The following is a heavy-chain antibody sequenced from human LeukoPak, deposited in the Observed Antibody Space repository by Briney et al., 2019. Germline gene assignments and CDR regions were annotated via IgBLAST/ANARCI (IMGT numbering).Heavy chain of an antibody. CDR1: GFTFSSYA. D-gene: IGHD3-16*01. Sequence: GRSLRLSCAASGFTFSSYAMHWVRQAPGKGLEWVAVISYDGSNKYYADSVKGRFTISRDNAKNSLYLQMNSLRAEDTAVYYCARDQGGVGYWGQGTLVTVSS. J-gene: IGHJ4*02. CDR3: ARDQGGVGY. CDR2: ISYDGSNK. V-gene: IGHV3-30*04.